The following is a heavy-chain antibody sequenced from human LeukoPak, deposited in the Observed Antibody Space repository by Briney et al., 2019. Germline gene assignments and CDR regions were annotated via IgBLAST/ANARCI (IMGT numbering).Heavy chain of an antibody. CDR1: GGSISSYY. D-gene: IGHD6-19*01. Sequence: PSETLSLTCTVSGGSISSYYWSWIRQPPGKGLEWIGYIYYSGSTNYNPSLKSRVTISVDTSKNQFSLKLSSVTAADTAVYYCARLGPSHPSSSGWWDYWGQGTLVTVSS. CDR3: ARLGPSHPSSSGWWDY. CDR2: IYYSGST. V-gene: IGHV4-59*01. J-gene: IGHJ4*02.